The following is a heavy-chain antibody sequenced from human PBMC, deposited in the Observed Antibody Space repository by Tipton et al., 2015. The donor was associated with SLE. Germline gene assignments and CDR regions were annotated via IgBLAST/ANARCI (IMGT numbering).Heavy chain of an antibody. CDR3: ARDRWAAAGPDAFDI. J-gene: IGHJ3*02. Sequence: TLSLTCSVYGGSFSGYYWSWIRQPPGKGLEWIGEINHSGRTNYNPSLKSRVTISVDTSKNQFSLKLSSVTAADTAVYYCARDRWAAAGPDAFDIWGQGTMVTVSS. D-gene: IGHD6-13*01. CDR2: INHSGRT. V-gene: IGHV4-34*01. CDR1: GGSFSGYY.